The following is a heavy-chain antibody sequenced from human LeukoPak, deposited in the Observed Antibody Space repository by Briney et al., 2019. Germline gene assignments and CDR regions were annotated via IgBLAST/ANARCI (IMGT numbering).Heavy chain of an antibody. D-gene: IGHD5-18*01. CDR3: ARAPLSDTDALDY. CDR1: GDSIGRYY. Sequence: SETLPLTCTVSGDSIGRYYWAWIRQPPGKGLEWIGYIYYSGTTKYNPSLKSRFTISVDTSKSQFSLNVRSVTAADTAVYYCARAPLSDTDALDYWGQGPLVTVSS. CDR2: IYYSGTT. V-gene: IGHV4-59*08. J-gene: IGHJ4*02.